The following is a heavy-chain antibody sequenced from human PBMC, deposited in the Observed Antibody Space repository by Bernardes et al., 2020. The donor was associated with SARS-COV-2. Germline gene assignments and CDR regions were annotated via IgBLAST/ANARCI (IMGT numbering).Heavy chain of an antibody. J-gene: IGHJ5*02. CDR1: GYTLTYLS. Sequence: ASVKVSCQVSGYTLTYLSMHLLRQAPGKGLEWMGGFDPEAGETLYAKKFHGKVTMTEDTSTDTAYMELSTLSSEDTAVYYWATGPAYSGYDNWFDHWGQGTLVTVAS. CDR3: ATGPAYSGYDNWFDH. V-gene: IGHV1-24*01. D-gene: IGHD5-12*01. CDR2: FDPEAGET.